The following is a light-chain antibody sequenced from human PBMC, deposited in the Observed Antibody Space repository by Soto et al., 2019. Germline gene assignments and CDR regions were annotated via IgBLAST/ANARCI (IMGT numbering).Light chain of an antibody. CDR1: QSVNSN. CDR2: GAS. V-gene: IGKV3-15*01. CDR3: QQYNDWSLT. J-gene: IGKJ4*01. Sequence: EKVMTQSPATLSVSPGERATLSCRASQSVNSNLAWYQQKPGQAPRLLIYGASTRATGIPARFSGSASGTEFTLTISSLQSEDFAVYYCQQYNDWSLTFGGGTKVEIK.